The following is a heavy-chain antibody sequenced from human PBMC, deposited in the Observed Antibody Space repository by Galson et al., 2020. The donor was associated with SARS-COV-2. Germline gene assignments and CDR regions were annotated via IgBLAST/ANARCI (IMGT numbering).Heavy chain of an antibody. D-gene: IGHD3-16*02. CDR3: ARAGLYYDYVWGSYRFFDY. CDR1: GYTFTGYY. Sequence: ASVKVSCKASGYTFTGYYMHWVRQAPGQGLEWLGWINPNSGGTNYAQKFQGRVTMTRDTSISTAYMELSRLRSDETAVYYCARAGLYYDYVWGSYRFFDYWGQGTLVTVSS. V-gene: IGHV1-2*02. J-gene: IGHJ4*02. CDR2: INPNSGGT.